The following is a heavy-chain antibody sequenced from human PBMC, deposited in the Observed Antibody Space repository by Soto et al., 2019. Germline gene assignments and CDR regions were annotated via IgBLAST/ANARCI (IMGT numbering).Heavy chain of an antibody. V-gene: IGHV4-59*03. CDR1: GASISTYY. CDR3: ATKGVENHYSGGGDV. Sequence: SSETLSLTCTVSGASISTYYYSWIRQAPGKALEWIGYIYYTGITNYNPSLESRVTISQDTSKNQLSLTMTSVTAADTAVYYCATKGVENHYSGGGDVWGQGTTVTVSS. CDR2: IYYTGIT. D-gene: IGHD2-21*01. J-gene: IGHJ6*02.